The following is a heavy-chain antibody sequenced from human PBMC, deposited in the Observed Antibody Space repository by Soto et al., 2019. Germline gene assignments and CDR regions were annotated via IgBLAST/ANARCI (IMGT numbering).Heavy chain of an antibody. CDR2: VYYTGTT. V-gene: IGHV4-59*01. D-gene: IGHD6-13*01. CDR3: ARDLAAVPRAFDY. J-gene: IGHJ4*02. Sequence: QVQLQESGPGLLKPSETLSLTCTVSGGSISSYFYIRVRQPPGKGLEWIGSVYYTGTTDYNPSLKSLVTISVDTSKTQFSLNLRSGTAADTAVYYCARDLAAVPRAFDYWGRGTLVTVSS. CDR1: GGSISSYF.